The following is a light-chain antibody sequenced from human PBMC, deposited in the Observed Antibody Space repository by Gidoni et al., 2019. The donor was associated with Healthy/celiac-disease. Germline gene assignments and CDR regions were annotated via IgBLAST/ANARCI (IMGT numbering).Light chain of an antibody. CDR1: NIGSKS. CDR3: QVWDSSSDHVV. J-gene: IGLJ2*01. V-gene: IGLV3-21*04. Sequence: SIVLTPPTSVSVAPGKTARITCGGNNIGSKSVHWYQQKPGQAPVLVIYYDSDRPSGIPERFSGSNSGNTATLTISRVEAGYEADYYCQVWDSSSDHVVFGGGTKLTVL. CDR2: YDS.